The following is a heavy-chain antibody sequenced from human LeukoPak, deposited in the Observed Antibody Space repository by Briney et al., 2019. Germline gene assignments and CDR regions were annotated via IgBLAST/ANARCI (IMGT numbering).Heavy chain of an antibody. CDR1: GFTFSSYA. D-gene: IGHD6-13*01. CDR2: ISSNGGST. J-gene: IGHJ4*02. CDR3: AREGSYSSSWYRQIGYYFDY. Sequence: GGSLRLSCAASGFTFSSYAIHWVRQAPGKGLEYVSAISSNGGSTYYANSVKGRFTISRDNSKNTLYLQMGSLRAEDMAVYYCAREGSYSSSWYRQIGYYFDYWGQGTLVTVSS. V-gene: IGHV3-64*01.